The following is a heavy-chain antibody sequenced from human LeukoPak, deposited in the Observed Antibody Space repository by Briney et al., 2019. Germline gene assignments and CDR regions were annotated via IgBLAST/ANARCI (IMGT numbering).Heavy chain of an antibody. Sequence: ASVKVSCKASGGTFSSYAISWVRQAPGQGLEWMGRIIPILGIANYAQKFQGRVMITADKSTSTAYMELSSLRSEDTAVYYCARGSDYDSSGYYYLGYWGQGTLVTVSS. CDR1: GGTFSSYA. J-gene: IGHJ4*02. V-gene: IGHV1-69*04. CDR3: ARGSDYDSSGYYYLGY. CDR2: IIPILGIA. D-gene: IGHD3-22*01.